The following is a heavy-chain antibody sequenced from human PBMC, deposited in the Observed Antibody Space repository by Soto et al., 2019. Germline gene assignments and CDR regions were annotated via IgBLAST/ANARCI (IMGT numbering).Heavy chain of an antibody. CDR1: GGSFSGYY. CDR2: INHSGTT. V-gene: IGHV4-34*01. J-gene: IGHJ4*02. CDR3: ARGIGYCSSTNCYSSRHLRFDS. Sequence: QVQLQQWGAGLLKTSETLSLTCAVYGGSFSGYYWTWIRQTPGKGLEWIGEINHSGTTKYNPSLKSQVTISIHTSKNQFSLHVTSVTAADTAVYFCARGIGYCSSTNCYSSRHLRFDSLGQGSLVTVSS. D-gene: IGHD2-2*01.